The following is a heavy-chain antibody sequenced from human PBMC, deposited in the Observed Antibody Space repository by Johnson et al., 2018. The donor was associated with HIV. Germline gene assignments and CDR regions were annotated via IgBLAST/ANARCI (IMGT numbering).Heavy chain of an antibody. J-gene: IGHJ3*02. Sequence: VQLVESGGDVVQPGRSLRLSCAASGFTFSSYAMSWVRQAPGTALEWVSACSGSGGSAYYADSVTGRFTISRDNSKTTLYLQMNSLRAEDTALYYCARGKGAAAGLDTFDIWGQGTMVSVSS. CDR2: CSGSGGSA. CDR3: ARGKGAAAGLDTFDI. D-gene: IGHD6-13*01. CDR1: GFTFSSYA. V-gene: IGHV3-23*04.